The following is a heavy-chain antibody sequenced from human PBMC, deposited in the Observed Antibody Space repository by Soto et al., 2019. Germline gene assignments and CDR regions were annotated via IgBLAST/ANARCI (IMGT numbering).Heavy chain of an antibody. CDR2: IYYSGST. CDR3: ARWWPIGVVPAAMFGAFDI. Sequence: QVQLQESGPGLVKPSETLSLTCTVSGGSISSYYWSWIRQPPGKGLEWIGYIYYSGSTNYNPSLKSRVTISVDTSKNQFSLKLSSVTAADTAVYYCARWWPIGVVPAAMFGAFDIWGQGTMVTVSS. D-gene: IGHD2-2*01. J-gene: IGHJ3*02. V-gene: IGHV4-59*01. CDR1: GGSISSYY.